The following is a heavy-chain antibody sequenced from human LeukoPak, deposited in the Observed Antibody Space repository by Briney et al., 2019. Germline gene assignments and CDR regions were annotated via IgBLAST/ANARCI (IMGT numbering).Heavy chain of an antibody. CDR1: RVTSSSYA. D-gene: IGHD2-2*01. Sequence: GGSPRLSSAASRVTSSSYAMHTVRQAPGKGLEGGAVISYDGSNKYYADSVKGRFTISTDNSKNTLDLQMNSLRAEDTAVYYCARDRGCSSTSCRFRDYYGMDVGRQGTTVTVSS. CDR3: ARDRGCSSTSCRFRDYYGMDV. J-gene: IGHJ6*02. V-gene: IGHV3-30-3*01. CDR2: ISYDGSNK.